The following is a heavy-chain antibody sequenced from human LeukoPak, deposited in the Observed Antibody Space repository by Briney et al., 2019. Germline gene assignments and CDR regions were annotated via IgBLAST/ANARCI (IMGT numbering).Heavy chain of an antibody. Sequence: SETLSLTCTVSGGSISSGSYFWVWIRQPPGKGLERIGTIYNTGTTYYNPSLKSRVTISVDTSKNQFSLKLSSVTAADTAVYFCARDIVAAPYYYHYHMGVWGKGTTVTVSS. CDR3: ARDIVAAPYYYHYHMGV. J-gene: IGHJ6*03. D-gene: IGHD6-13*01. V-gene: IGHV4-39*07. CDR1: GGSISSGSYF. CDR2: IYNTGTT.